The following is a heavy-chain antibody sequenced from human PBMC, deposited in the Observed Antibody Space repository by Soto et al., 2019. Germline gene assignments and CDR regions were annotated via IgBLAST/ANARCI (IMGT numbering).Heavy chain of an antibody. J-gene: IGHJ4*02. D-gene: IGHD3-22*01. V-gene: IGHV3-23*01. CDR3: AKDAPGSGWLSDY. Sequence: EVQLLESGGGVTQPGGSLRLSCAASGFTFRIYAMSWVRQAPGKGLEWVSTISGNGGTSYADFVRGRFTISGDNSKNTLYLQMNSLRAEDTAVYYCAKDAPGSGWLSDYWGQGTRVTVSS. CDR1: GFTFRIYA. CDR2: ISGNGGT.